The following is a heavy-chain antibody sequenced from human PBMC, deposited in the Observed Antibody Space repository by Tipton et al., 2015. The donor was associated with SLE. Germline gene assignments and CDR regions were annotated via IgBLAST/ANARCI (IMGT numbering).Heavy chain of an antibody. CDR2: IYTSGST. CDR3: ARIRLIAAAGTGYYYYYMDV. D-gene: IGHD6-13*01. Sequence: TLSLTCTVSGGSISSGSYYWSWIRQPAGKGLEWIGHIYTSGSTNYNPSLKSRVTISVDTSKNQFSLKLSSVTAADTAVYYCARIRLIAAAGTGYYYYYMDVWGKGTTVTVSS. V-gene: IGHV4-61*09. J-gene: IGHJ6*03. CDR1: GGSISSGSYY.